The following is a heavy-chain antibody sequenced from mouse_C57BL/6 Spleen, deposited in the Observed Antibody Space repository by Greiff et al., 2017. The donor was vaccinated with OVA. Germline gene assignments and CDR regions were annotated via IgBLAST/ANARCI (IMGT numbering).Heavy chain of an antibody. D-gene: IGHD4-1*01. CDR2: IDPENGDT. Sequence: VQLKESGAELVRPGASVKLSCTASGFNIKDDYMHWVKQRPEQGLEWIGWIDPENGDTEYASKFQGKATITAATSSNTAYLQLSSLTSEDTAVYDCTTQANLDVDYWGQGTTLTVSS. CDR1: GFNIKDDY. V-gene: IGHV14-4*01. CDR3: TTQANLDVDY. J-gene: IGHJ2*01.